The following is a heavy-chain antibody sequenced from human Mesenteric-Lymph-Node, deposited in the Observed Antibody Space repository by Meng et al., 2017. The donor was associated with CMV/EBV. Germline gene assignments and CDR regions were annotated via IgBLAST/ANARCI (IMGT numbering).Heavy chain of an antibody. CDR1: GGLISSNNW. D-gene: IGHD6-13*01. Sequence: GSLRLSCVVSGGLISSNNWWSWVRQPPGKGPEWIGEIYHSGSTYYNPSLKSRVTISVDTSKNQFSLKLSSVTAADTAVYYCARAGYSSSWYPLSYYYYYGMDVWGQGTTVTVSS. CDR2: IYHSGST. J-gene: IGHJ6*02. V-gene: IGHV4-4*02. CDR3: ARAGYSSSWYPLSYYYYYGMDV.